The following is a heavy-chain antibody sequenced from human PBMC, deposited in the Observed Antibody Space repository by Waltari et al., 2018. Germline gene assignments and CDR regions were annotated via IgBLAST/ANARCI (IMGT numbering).Heavy chain of an antibody. CDR3: ATSSASAGND. V-gene: IGHV3-7*01. CDR2: INPDGSAK. D-gene: IGHD1-1*01. CDR1: GFLFSSTIW. J-gene: IGHJ4*02. Sequence: EVQLVESGGGLVQPGGSLRLSCVGPGFLFSSTIWMCWVRQAPGKGLEWLAKINPDGSAKYYVESVKGRLPISRNNAENSVYLQMNSLRADETAVYYCATSSASAGNDWRQGTLVSVSS.